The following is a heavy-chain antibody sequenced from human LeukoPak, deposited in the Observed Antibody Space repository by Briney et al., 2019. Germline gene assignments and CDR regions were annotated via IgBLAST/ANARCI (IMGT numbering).Heavy chain of an antibody. Sequence: ASVKVSCKASGYTFTSYDINWVRQATGQGLEWMGWINPNSGNTGYAQKFQGRVTITRNTSISTAYMELSSLRSEDTAVYYCARGRGEMATMPTYDAFDIWGQGTMVTVSS. D-gene: IGHD5-24*01. V-gene: IGHV1-8*03. CDR1: GYTFTSYD. CDR2: INPNSGNT. CDR3: ARGRGEMATMPTYDAFDI. J-gene: IGHJ3*02.